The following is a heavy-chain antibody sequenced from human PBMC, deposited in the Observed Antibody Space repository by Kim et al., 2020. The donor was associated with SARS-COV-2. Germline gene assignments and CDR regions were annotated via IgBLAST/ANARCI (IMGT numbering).Heavy chain of an antibody. J-gene: IGHJ5*02. D-gene: IGHD2-15*01. CDR2: ISSSGSTI. Sequence: GGSLRLSCAASGFTFSSYEMNWVRQAPGKGLEWVAYISSSGSTIYYADSVKGRFTISRDNAKNSLYLQMNSLRAEDTAVYYCAREHSYWSGGSCYSNWFDPWGQGTLVTVSS. CDR1: GFTFSSYE. CDR3: AREHSYWSGGSCYSNWFDP. V-gene: IGHV3-48*03.